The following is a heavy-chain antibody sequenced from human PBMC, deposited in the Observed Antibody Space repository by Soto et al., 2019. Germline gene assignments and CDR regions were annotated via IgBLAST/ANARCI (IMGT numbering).Heavy chain of an antibody. CDR1: GGTFSSYA. CDR3: ARHLSGPYFDWDY. CDR2: IIPIFGTA. J-gene: IGHJ4*02. D-gene: IGHD3-9*01. Sequence: SVKVSCKASGGTFSSYAISWVRQAPGQGLEWMGGIIPIFGTANYAQKVQGRVTITADESTSTAYMELSSLRSEDTAVYSCARHLSGPYFDWDYSGQGTLVTVSS. V-gene: IGHV1-69*13.